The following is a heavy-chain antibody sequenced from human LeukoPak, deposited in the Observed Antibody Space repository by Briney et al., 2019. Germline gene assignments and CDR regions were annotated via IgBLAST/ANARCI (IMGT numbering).Heavy chain of an antibody. D-gene: IGHD3-9*01. CDR1: GYTFTGYY. Sequence: ASVKVSCKASGYTFTGYYMHWVRQAPGQGLEWMGWINPNSGGTNYAQKFQGRVTMTRDTSISTAYMELSRLRSDDTAVYYCARDSEYDILTGYYSIDYWGQGNLVTVSS. CDR2: INPNSGGT. J-gene: IGHJ4*02. V-gene: IGHV1-2*02. CDR3: ARDSEYDILTGYYSIDY.